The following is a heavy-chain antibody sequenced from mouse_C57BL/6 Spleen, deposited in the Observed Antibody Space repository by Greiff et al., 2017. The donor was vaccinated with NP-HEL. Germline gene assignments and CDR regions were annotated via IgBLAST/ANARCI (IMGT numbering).Heavy chain of an antibody. CDR2: IWSGGST. CDR3: ARKNLAWFAY. J-gene: IGHJ3*01. Sequence: QVQLQQSGPGLVQPSQSLSITCTVSGFSLTSYGVHWVRQSPGKGLEWLGVIWSGGSTDYNAAFISRLSISKDNSKSQVFFKMNSLQADDTAIYYCARKNLAWFAYWGQGTLVTVSA. V-gene: IGHV2-2*01. CDR1: GFSLTSYG.